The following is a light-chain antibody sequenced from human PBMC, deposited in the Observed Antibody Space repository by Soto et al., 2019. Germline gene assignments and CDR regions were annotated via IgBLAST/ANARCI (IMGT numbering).Light chain of an antibody. CDR1: QSISTH. J-gene: IGKJ1*01. CDR3: QQRSDWPPWP. CDR2: DAS. V-gene: IGKV3-11*01. Sequence: EIVLTQSPATLSLSPGEGATLSCRASQSISTHLAWYQQRPGQAPRLLIYDASNRATGIPARFSGSGSGTDFPLTINGLEPEDFAVYYCQQRSDWPPWPFGQGTKVEIK.